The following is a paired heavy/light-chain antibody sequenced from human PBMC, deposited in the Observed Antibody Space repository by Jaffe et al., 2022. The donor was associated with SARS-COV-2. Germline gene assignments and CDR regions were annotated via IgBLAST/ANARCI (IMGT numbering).Light chain of an antibody. CDR3: QQYDNLPPWT. CDR1: QDISNY. CDR2: DAS. J-gene: IGKJ1*01. V-gene: IGKV1-33*01. Sequence: DIQMTQSPSSLSASVGDRVTITCQASQDISNYLNWYQQKPGKAPKLLIYDASNLETGVPSRFSGSGSGTDFTFTISSLQPEDIATYYCQQYDNLPPWTFGQGTKVEIK.
Heavy chain of an antibody. CDR1: GFTFSSYA. CDR2: ISYDGSNK. CDR3: ARDRVPKDLTWERPRYYYYGMDV. V-gene: IGHV3-30-3*01. Sequence: QVQLVESGGGVVQPGRSLRLSCAASGFTFSSYAMHWVRQAPGKGLEWVAVISYDGSNKYYADSVKGRFTISRDNSKNTLYLQMNSLRAEDTAVYYCARDRVPKDLTWERPRYYYYGMDVWGQGTTVTVSS. J-gene: IGHJ6*02. D-gene: IGHD1-26*01.